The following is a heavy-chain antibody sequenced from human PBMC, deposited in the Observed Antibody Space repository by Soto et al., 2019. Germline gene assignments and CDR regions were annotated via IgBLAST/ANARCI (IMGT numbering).Heavy chain of an antibody. D-gene: IGHD5-12*01. CDR1: GFTFSDYY. V-gene: IGHV3-11*01. Sequence: GGSLRLSCAASGFTFSDYYMSWIRQAPGKGLEWVPYISSSGSTIYYADSVKGRFTISRDNAKNSLYLQMNSLRAEDTAVYYCASSIVATAGYGMDVWGQGTTVTVSS. CDR3: ASSIVATAGYGMDV. CDR2: ISSSGSTI. J-gene: IGHJ6*02.